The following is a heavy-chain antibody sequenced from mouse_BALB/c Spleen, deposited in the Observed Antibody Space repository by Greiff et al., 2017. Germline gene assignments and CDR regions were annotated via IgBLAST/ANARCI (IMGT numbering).Heavy chain of an antibody. J-gene: IGHJ2*01. CDR3: TRDNGNYFDY. V-gene: IGHV5-6-4*01. CDR1: GFTFSSYT. CDR2: ISSGGSYT. D-gene: IGHD2-1*01. Sequence: DVQLVESGGGLVKPGGSLKLSCAASGFTFSSYTMSWVRQTPEKRLEWVATISSGGSYTYYPDSVKGRFTISRDNAKNTLYLQMSSLKSEDTAMYYCTRDNGNYFDYWGQGTTLTVSA.